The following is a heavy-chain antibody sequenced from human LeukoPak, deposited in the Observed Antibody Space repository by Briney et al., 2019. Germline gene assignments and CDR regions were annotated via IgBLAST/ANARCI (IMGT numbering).Heavy chain of an antibody. Sequence: PSETLSLTCAVYGGSFSGYYWSWIRQPPGKGLEWIGEINHSGSTNYNPSLKSRVTMSVDTSKNQFSLKLSSVTAADTAVYYCARDHSSGWYWPYWGQGTLVTVSS. J-gene: IGHJ4*02. CDR2: INHSGST. D-gene: IGHD6-19*01. CDR1: GGSFSGYY. V-gene: IGHV4-34*01. CDR3: ARDHSSGWYWPY.